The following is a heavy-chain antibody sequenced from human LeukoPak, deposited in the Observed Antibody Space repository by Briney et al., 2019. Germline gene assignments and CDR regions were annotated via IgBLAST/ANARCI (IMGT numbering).Heavy chain of an antibody. J-gene: IGHJ6*02. V-gene: IGHV3-30-3*01. D-gene: IGHD2-21*02. CDR1: GFTFSAYA. CDR2: ISYDGTTK. CDR3: ARDLTATRAYPYYNMDV. Sequence: HPGGSLRLSCAASGFTFSAYAMHWVRQAPGKGLEWVAVISYDGTTKYYIDSVKGRFTISRDNSKSTLYLQVSSLRAEDRDVYYCARDLTATRAYPYYNMDVWGQGTTVNVSS.